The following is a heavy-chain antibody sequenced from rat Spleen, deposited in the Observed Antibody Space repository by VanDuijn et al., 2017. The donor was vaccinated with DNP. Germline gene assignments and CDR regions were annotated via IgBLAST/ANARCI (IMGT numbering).Heavy chain of an antibody. CDR1: GFSLTSYH. V-gene: IGHV2-27*01. CDR2: IQSGGST. D-gene: IGHD1-12*02. Sequence: QVQLKESGPGLVQPSQTLSLTCTVSGFSLTSYHVHWVRQPPGKGLEWMGRIQSGGSTDYNSALKSRLSISRDTSKSQVFLKMNSVQTEDTAMYFWARLGYDGHWGQGVMVTVSS. J-gene: IGHJ2*01. CDR3: ARLGYDGH.